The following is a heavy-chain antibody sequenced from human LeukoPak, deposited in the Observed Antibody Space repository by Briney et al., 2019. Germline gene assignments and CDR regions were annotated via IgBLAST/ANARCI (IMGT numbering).Heavy chain of an antibody. Sequence: ASVKVSFKASGYTFTGYYMHWVRQAPGQGLEWMGWINPNSGGTNYAQKFQGRVTMTRDTSISTAYMELSRLRSDDTAVYYCAREWESYDILTGAYYFDYWGQGTLVTVSS. CDR1: GYTFTGYY. D-gene: IGHD3-9*01. CDR2: INPNSGGT. V-gene: IGHV1-2*02. CDR3: AREWESYDILTGAYYFDY. J-gene: IGHJ4*02.